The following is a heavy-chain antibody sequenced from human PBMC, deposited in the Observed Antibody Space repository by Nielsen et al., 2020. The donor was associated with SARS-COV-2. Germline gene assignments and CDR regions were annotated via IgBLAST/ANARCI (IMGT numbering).Heavy chain of an antibody. CDR2: MNPNSGNT. Sequence: ALVKVSCKASGYTFTSYDINWVRQATGQGLEWMGWMNPNSGNTGYAQKFQGRVTMTRNTSISTAYMELSSLRSEDTAVYYCARGRDYDILTGYSYYGMDVWGQGTTVTVSS. D-gene: IGHD3-9*01. CDR3: ARGRDYDILTGYSYYGMDV. V-gene: IGHV1-8*01. J-gene: IGHJ6*02. CDR1: GYTFTSYD.